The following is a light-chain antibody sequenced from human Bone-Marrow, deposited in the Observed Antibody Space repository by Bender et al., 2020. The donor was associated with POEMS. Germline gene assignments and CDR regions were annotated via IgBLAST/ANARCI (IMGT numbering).Light chain of an antibody. CDR3: CSFTRSGTLEWM. Sequence: QSALTQPASVSGSPGQSITISCTGTSSDVGGYDYVSWYQQHPGKAPELMIYDVTNRPSGVSNRFSGSKSGNTASLTISGLQAEDEADYYCCSFTRSGTLEWMFGGRTELTVL. CDR2: DVT. V-gene: IGLV2-14*03. J-gene: IGLJ3*02. CDR1: SSDVGGYDY.